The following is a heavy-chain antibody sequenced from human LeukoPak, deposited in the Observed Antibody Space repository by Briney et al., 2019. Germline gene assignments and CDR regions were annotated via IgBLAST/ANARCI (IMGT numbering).Heavy chain of an antibody. Sequence: PSETLSLTCAVYGGSFSGYYWSWIRQPPGKGVEWIGEINHSGSPNYNPSLKSRVTISVDTSKNQFSLKLSSVTAADTAVYYCARGIIVVVTAIFDYWGQGTLVTVSS. CDR2: INHSGSP. V-gene: IGHV4-34*01. CDR1: GGSFSGYY. D-gene: IGHD2-21*02. J-gene: IGHJ4*02. CDR3: ARGIIVVVTAIFDY.